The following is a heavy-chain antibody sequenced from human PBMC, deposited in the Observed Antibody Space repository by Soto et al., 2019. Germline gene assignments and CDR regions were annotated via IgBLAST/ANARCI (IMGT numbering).Heavy chain of an antibody. D-gene: IGHD3-10*01. CDR3: ARRLRDASGSYRLDY. J-gene: IGHJ4*02. V-gene: IGHV4-59*08. CDR2: SYYSGYT. CDR1: GGAISPYY. Sequence: QVQLQESGPGRVKPSETLSLTCTASGGAISPYYWSWIRQPPGEGMEWLGYSYYSGYTNYNPSLKSRLTISVDTSKNQFSLRLSSVTAADTAVYFCARRLRDASGSYRLDYWGRGTLVTVSS.